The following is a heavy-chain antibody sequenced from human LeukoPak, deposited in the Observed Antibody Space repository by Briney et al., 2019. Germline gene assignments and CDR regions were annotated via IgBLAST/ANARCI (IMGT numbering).Heavy chain of an antibody. CDR2: IYHSGST. CDR3: ARASEAVAGSFDY. V-gene: IGHV4-38-2*02. CDR1: GYSISSGYY. D-gene: IGHD6-19*01. Sequence: SETLSLTCTVSGYSISSGYYWGWIRQPPGKGLEWIGSIYHSGSTYYNPSLKSRVTISVDTSKNQFSLKLSSVTAADTAVYYCARASEAVAGSFDYWGQGTLVTVSS. J-gene: IGHJ4*02.